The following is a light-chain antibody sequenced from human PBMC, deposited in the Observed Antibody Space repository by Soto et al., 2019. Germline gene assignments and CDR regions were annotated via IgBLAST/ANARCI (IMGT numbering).Light chain of an antibody. J-gene: IGKJ2*01. V-gene: IGKV3-11*01. CDR2: DAS. CDR3: QQRSNWPPT. Sequence: EIVLTQSPATLSLSPGERATLSCSASQSVSSYLAWYQQKPGQAPRLLIYDASNRATGIPAMFSGSGSGTDFTLTISSLEPEDFAVYYCQQRSNWPPTFGQGTKLEIK. CDR1: QSVSSY.